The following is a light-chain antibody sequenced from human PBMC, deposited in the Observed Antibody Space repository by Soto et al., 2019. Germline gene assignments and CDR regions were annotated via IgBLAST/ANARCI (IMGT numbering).Light chain of an antibody. V-gene: IGKV3-20*01. J-gene: IGKJ2*01. CDR3: QQYGNSPYA. CDR1: QSVSSNY. Sequence: EIVLTQSPGTLSLSPGERATLSCRASQSVSSNYLACYQQKSVQALRLLIYGASRRDTGIPDRFSGSGSGTDFTLTISKLEPEDFAVYYCQQYGNSPYAFGQGTELEI. CDR2: GAS.